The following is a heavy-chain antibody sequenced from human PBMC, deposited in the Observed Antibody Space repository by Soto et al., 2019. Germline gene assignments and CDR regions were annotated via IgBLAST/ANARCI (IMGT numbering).Heavy chain of an antibody. V-gene: IGHV4-31*03. Sequence: SETLSLTCTVSGGSISSGGYYWSWIRPHPGKGLEWIGYIYYSGSTYYNPSLKSRVTISVDTSKNQFSLKLSSVTAADTAVYYCARATSESDAFDIWGQGTMVTVSS. CDR2: IYYSGST. CDR3: ARATSESDAFDI. CDR1: GGSISSGGYY. J-gene: IGHJ3*02.